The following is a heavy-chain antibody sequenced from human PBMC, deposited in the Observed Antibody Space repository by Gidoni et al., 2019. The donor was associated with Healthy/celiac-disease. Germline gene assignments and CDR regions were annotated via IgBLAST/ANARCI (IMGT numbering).Heavy chain of an antibody. CDR2: IYYSGST. V-gene: IGHV4-31*03. CDR1: GGSISSGGYY. D-gene: IGHD5-12*01. Sequence: QVQLQESGPGLVKPSQTLSLTCTVSGGSISSGGYYWSWIRQHPGKGLEWIGYIYYSGSTYYNPSLKSRVTISVDTSKNQFSLKLSSVTAADTAVYYCARVGSGYSGYDLSEDWFDPWGQGTLVTVSS. CDR3: ARVGSGYSGYDLSEDWFDP. J-gene: IGHJ5*02.